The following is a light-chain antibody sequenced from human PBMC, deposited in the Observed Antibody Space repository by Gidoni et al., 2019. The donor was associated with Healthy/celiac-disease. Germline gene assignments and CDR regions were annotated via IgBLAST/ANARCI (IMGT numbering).Light chain of an antibody. CDR3: SSYAGSIYVV. V-gene: IGLV2-8*01. Sequence: ALTQPPSASGSPGPSVTISCTGTSSDVGGYNYVSWYPQHPGKAPKLMIYEVSKRPSGVPDRFSGSKSGNTASLAVSGLQADDEADYYCSSYAGSIYVVFGGGTKLTVL. J-gene: IGLJ2*01. CDR1: SSDVGGYNY. CDR2: EVS.